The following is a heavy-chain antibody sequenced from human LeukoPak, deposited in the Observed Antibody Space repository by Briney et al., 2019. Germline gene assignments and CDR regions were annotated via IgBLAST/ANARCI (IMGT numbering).Heavy chain of an antibody. V-gene: IGHV1-46*01. Sequence: GASVKISCKASGYTFTYYYMHWVRQAPGQGLEWMGIINPRGGSTTYAQNFQGRVTMTKDTSTNTVYMELSSLRSEDTAIYYCARDQEDGSIWYRDYYQYYGLDVWGEGTTVTVSS. CDR1: GYTFTYYY. CDR3: ARDQEDGSIWYRDYYQYYGLDV. CDR2: INPRGGST. D-gene: IGHD6-13*01. J-gene: IGHJ6*04.